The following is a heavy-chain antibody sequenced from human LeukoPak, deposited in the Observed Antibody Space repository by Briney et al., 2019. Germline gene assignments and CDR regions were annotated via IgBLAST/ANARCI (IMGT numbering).Heavy chain of an antibody. CDR2: VYHEGST. D-gene: IGHD2-21*02. CDR1: GVAINTNYW. Sequence: SETLSLTCAVSGVAINTNYWWAWVRQTPGKGLEWIGEVYHEGSTNYNPSLKSRVTISIDKSKRHFSLKMRSVTAADTAVYYCARVRVMTSTPLPFDYWGQGTRVTVSS. CDR3: ARVRVMTSTPLPFDY. J-gene: IGHJ4*02. V-gene: IGHV4-4*02.